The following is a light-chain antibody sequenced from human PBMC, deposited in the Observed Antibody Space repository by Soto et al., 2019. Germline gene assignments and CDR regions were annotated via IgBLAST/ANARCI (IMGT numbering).Light chain of an antibody. CDR1: SSDVGGPYNY. CDR3: SSYASGNNLV. CDR2: EVS. Sequence: QSALTQPASVSGSPGQSINISCTGTSSDVGGPYNYVSWYQQHPGKAPKLVIYEVSYRPSGVSHRFSGSKSGNTASLTVSGLQAEDEGDYYRSSYASGNNLVFGGGTKLTVL. J-gene: IGLJ2*01. V-gene: IGLV2-14*01.